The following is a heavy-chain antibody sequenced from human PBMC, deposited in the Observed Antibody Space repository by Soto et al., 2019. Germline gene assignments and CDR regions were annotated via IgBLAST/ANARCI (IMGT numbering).Heavy chain of an antibody. D-gene: IGHD2-15*01. V-gene: IGHV1-69*06. CDR2: IIPIFGTA. CDR3: ARGQGYCSGGSCSFNWFDP. Sequence: QVQLVQSGAEVKKPGSSVKVSCKASGGTFSSYAISWVRQAPGQGLEWMGGIIPIFGTANYAQKFQGRVTITADKSTSTAYMELSSLRSEDTAVYYCARGQGYCSGGSCSFNWFDPWGQGTLVTVSS. J-gene: IGHJ5*02. CDR1: GGTFSSYA.